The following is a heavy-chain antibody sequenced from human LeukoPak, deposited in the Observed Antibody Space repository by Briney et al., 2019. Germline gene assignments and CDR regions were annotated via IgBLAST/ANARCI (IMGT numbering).Heavy chain of an antibody. CDR2: IWPDGSKK. D-gene: IGHD6-25*01. Sequence: PGGSLRLSCAASGFTFSTYAMHWVRQAPGKGLEWVAFIWPDGSKKYYADSVKGRFAISRENSKNTVYLQMNDLRPEDTALHFCAKISSSAESNFDYWGQGTLLTVSS. CDR1: GFTFSTYA. V-gene: IGHV3-30*02. CDR3: AKISSSAESNFDY. J-gene: IGHJ4*02.